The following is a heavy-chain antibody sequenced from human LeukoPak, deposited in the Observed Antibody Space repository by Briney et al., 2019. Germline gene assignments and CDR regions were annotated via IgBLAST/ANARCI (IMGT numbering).Heavy chain of an antibody. CDR1: GFTFSSYA. Sequence: PGGSLRLSCAASGFTFSSYAMHWVRQAPGKGLEWVAVISYDGSNKYYADSVKGRFTISRDNSKNTLYLQMNSLRAEDTAVYYCARGTYDSSGYWEYWGQGTLVTVSS. CDR3: ARGTYDSSGYWEY. V-gene: IGHV3-30-3*01. D-gene: IGHD3-22*01. CDR2: ISYDGSNK. J-gene: IGHJ4*02.